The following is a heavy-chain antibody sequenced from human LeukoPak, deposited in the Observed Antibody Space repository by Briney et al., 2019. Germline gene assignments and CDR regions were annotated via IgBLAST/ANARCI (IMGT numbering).Heavy chain of an antibody. CDR3: ARVVTIFGVVKRYYYYMDV. CDR2: ISAYNGNT. Sequence: GASVKVPCKASGYTFTSYGISWVRQAPGQGLEWMGWISAYNGNTNYAQKLQGRVTMTTDTSTSTAYMELRSLRSDDTAVYYCARVVTIFGVVKRYYYYMDVWGKGTTVTVS. CDR1: GYTFTSYG. D-gene: IGHD3-3*01. J-gene: IGHJ6*03. V-gene: IGHV1-18*01.